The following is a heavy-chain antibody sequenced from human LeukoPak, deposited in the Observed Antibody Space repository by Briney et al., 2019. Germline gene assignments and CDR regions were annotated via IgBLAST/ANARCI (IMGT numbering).Heavy chain of an antibody. CDR3: ARDWFPYCGGDCQTSAFDI. V-gene: IGHV1-2*02. Sequence: ASVKVSCKASGYTFTGYYMHWVRQAPGQGLEWMGWINPNSGGTNYAQKFQGRVTMTRDTSISTAYMELSRVRSDDTAVYYCARDWFPYCGGDCQTSAFDIWGQGTMVTVSS. D-gene: IGHD2-21*02. J-gene: IGHJ3*02. CDR1: GYTFTGYY. CDR2: INPNSGGT.